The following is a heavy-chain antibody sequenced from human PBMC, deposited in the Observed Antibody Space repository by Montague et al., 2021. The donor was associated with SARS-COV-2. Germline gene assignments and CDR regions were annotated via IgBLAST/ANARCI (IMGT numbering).Heavy chain of an antibody. Sequence: SLILSCAASGFTFNTYWMNWVRRAPGKGLEWVAHINQDGSEEYYVGSVKGRFTISRDNAKNSLDLQMNSLRVDDTAVYYCARRKRSAGSMDVWGQGTPVTVFS. CDR2: INQDGSEE. CDR1: GFTFNTYW. J-gene: IGHJ6*02. CDR3: ARRKRSAGSMDV. V-gene: IGHV3-7*01. D-gene: IGHD3-10*01.